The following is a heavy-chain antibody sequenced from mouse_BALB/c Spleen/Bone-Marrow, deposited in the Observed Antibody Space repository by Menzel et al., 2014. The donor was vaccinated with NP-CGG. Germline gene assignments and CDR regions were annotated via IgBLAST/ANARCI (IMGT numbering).Heavy chain of an antibody. V-gene: IGHV1S82*01. D-gene: IGHD3-3*01. Sequence: QVQLQQSGAELVRPGASVKLSCRASDYSFTSYWVNWVKQRPGQGLEWIGMIHPSDSETRLNQKFKDKATLTVDKSSSRGYMQLRSLSSEESAVFCCAGGGFVGWYFDVWVGGSTVTVSS. CDR2: IHPSDSET. CDR1: DYSFTSYW. J-gene: IGHJ1*01. CDR3: AGGGFVGWYFDV.